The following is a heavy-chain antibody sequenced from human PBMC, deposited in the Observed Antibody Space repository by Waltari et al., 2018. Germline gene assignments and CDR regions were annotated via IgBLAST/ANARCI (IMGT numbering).Heavy chain of an antibody. D-gene: IGHD6-6*01. CDR2: INHSGST. CDR1: GGSFSGYY. Sequence: QVQLQQWGAGLLKPSETLSLTCAVYGGSFSGYYWSWIRQPPGKGLEWIGEINHSGSTNYNPSLKSRVTISVDTSKNQFSLKLSSVTAADTAVYYCARGLHLIAARPKYYYGMDVWGQGTTVTVSS. CDR3: ARGLHLIAARPKYYYGMDV. J-gene: IGHJ6*02. V-gene: IGHV4-34*01.